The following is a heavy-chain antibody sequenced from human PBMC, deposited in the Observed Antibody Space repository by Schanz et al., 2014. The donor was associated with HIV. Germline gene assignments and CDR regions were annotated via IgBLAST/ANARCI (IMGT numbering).Heavy chain of an antibody. J-gene: IGHJ4*02. Sequence: EVQLVESGGGFVQPGGSLRLSCTASGFTFSRYWMSWVRQAPGKGLEWVSGISGSGGSTYYADSVKGRFTISRDNSKNTLYLQMNSLRAEDTAVYYCAKGLRQWLVLGVSDYWGQGTLVTVSS. V-gene: IGHV3-23*04. CDR2: ISGSGGST. CDR1: GFTFSRYW. D-gene: IGHD6-19*01. CDR3: AKGLRQWLVLGVSDY.